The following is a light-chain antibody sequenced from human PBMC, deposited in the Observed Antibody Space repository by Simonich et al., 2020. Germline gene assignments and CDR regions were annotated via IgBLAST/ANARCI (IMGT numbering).Light chain of an antibody. CDR1: QSVLYSSNNKNY. V-gene: IGKV4-1*01. CDR3: QQYYSTPFT. CDR2: WAS. Sequence: IVMTTSPDSLAVSLGERATINCKSSQSVLYSSNNKNYLDWSQQKPGQPPNLLIYWASTRESGVPDRFSGSGSGTDFTLTISSLQAEDVAVYYCQQYYSTPFTFGPGTKVDIK. J-gene: IGKJ3*01.